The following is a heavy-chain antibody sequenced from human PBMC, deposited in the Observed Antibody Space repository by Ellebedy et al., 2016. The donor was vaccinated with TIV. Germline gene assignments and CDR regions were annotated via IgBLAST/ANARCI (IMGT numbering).Heavy chain of an antibody. CDR3: ARGGSGGYFDN. CDR1: GGSFSGYY. D-gene: IGHD6-19*01. CDR2: INHSGST. V-gene: IGHV4-34*01. J-gene: IGHJ4*02. Sequence: SQTLSLTCAVYGGSFSGYYWTWILQPPGKGLEWIGDINHSGSTNYNPSLQSRVTMSVDMSKSQVSLKLASVIAADTAVYHCARGGSGGYFDNWGQGTLVTVSS.